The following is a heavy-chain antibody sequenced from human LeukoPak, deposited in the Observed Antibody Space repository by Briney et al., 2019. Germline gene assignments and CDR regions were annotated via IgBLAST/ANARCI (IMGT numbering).Heavy chain of an antibody. CDR1: GASISSDSYY. Sequence: PSQTLSLTCTVSGASISSDSYYWSWIRQPAGKGREWIGRIYSSGNSKYHPALMSRVTISLHTSKNQLSLNLSSVTAADTAVYYCARDMTGSGWNDAFDIWGQGTMVTVSS. CDR2: IYSSGNS. J-gene: IGHJ3*02. V-gene: IGHV4-61*02. D-gene: IGHD6-19*01. CDR3: ARDMTGSGWNDAFDI.